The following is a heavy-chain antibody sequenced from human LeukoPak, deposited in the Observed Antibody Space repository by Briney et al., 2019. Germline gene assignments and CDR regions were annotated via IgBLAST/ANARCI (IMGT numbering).Heavy chain of an antibody. D-gene: IGHD6-19*01. V-gene: IGHV3-23*01. Sequence: GGSLRLSCAASGFTFSSYVMSWVRQAPGKGLEWVSAISGSGGSTYYADSVKGRFTISRDNSKNTLYLQMNSLRAEDTAVYYCAKVPRSSGWFSFDYWGQGTLVTVSS. CDR2: ISGSGGST. J-gene: IGHJ4*02. CDR1: GFTFSSYV. CDR3: AKVPRSSGWFSFDY.